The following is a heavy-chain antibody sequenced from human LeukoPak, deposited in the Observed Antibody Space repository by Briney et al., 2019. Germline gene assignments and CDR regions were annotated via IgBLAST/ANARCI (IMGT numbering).Heavy chain of an antibody. D-gene: IGHD3-22*01. CDR1: GFTLRSSA. Sequence: GGSLRLSCSAPGFTLRSSAMHWVRQAPGKGLEYVSAINSNGGITFYADSMKGRLTISRDDSNHTLYLQTRRLSAELAAVYYFARVDGCYYNYFHYGGQGTLVTVSS. CDR2: INSNGGIT. J-gene: IGHJ4*02. V-gene: IGHV3-64*04. CDR3: ARVDGCYYNYFHY.